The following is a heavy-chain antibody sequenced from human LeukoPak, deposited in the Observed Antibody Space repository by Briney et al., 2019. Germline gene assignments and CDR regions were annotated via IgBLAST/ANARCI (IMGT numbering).Heavy chain of an antibody. CDR2: INWNGGST. CDR3: ARDSNYDGQFDY. J-gene: IGHJ4*02. V-gene: IGHV3-20*04. CDR1: GFTFDDYG. Sequence: GGLLRLSCAAPGFTFDDYGMRWGRQAPGKGLGWGSGINWNGGSTGYADSVKGRFTISRDNAKNSLYLQMNSLRAEDTALYYCARDSNYDGQFDYWGQGTLVTVSS. D-gene: IGHD4-11*01.